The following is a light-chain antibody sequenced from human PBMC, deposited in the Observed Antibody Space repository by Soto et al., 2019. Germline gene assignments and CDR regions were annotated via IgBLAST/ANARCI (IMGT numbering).Light chain of an antibody. V-gene: IGKV3-20*01. CDR1: QSVTSNY. Sequence: EIMLTQSPGTLSLSPGERATLSFRASQSVTSNYLAWYQHKPGQAPRLLIYDASSRATGIPDRFSGSGSATDFTLTISRLEPEDFAVYYCQQYGTSPPLTFGGGTKVDIK. J-gene: IGKJ4*01. CDR2: DAS. CDR3: QQYGTSPPLT.